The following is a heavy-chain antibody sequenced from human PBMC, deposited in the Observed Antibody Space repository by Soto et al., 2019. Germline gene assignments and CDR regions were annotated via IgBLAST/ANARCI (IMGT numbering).Heavy chain of an antibody. CDR1: GGTFSSYA. Sequence: ASVKVSCKASGGTFSSYAISWVRQAPGQGLEWMGGIIPIFGTANYAQKFQGRVTITADESTSTAYMELSSLRSEDTAVYYCASHPHGYCSGGSCYAIGDVWGQGTTVTVSS. D-gene: IGHD2-15*01. J-gene: IGHJ6*02. V-gene: IGHV1-69*13. CDR2: IIPIFGTA. CDR3: ASHPHGYCSGGSCYAIGDV.